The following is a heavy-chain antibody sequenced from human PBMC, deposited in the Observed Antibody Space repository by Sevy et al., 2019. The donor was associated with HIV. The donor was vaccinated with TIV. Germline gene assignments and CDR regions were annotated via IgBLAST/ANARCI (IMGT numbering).Heavy chain of an antibody. J-gene: IGHJ6*02. CDR2: IIPLFGAT. Sequence: ASVKVSCKAPEGTFSNYAISWVRQAPGQGLEWMGGIIPLFGATNYAQKFQGRVTITAEESTSTAYMELSSLRSEDMAVYYCDRDHRDHQTLTGPKRYFPYYYAMDVWGQGTTVTVSS. D-gene: IGHD3-9*01. V-gene: IGHV1-69*13. CDR3: DRDHRDHQTLTGPKRYFPYYYAMDV. CDR1: EGTFSNYA.